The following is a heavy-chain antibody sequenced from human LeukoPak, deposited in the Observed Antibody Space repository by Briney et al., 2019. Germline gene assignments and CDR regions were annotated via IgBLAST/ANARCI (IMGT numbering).Heavy chain of an antibody. Sequence: PGGSLRLSCAASGFTFNSYAMHWVRQAPGKGLEWGAVISYDGSNKYYADSVKGRFTISRDNSKNTLYLQMNSLRAEDTAVYYCARDGGIAAATYLFDYWGQGTLATVSS. CDR2: ISYDGSNK. CDR3: ARDGGIAAATYLFDY. CDR1: GFTFNSYA. J-gene: IGHJ4*02. D-gene: IGHD6-13*01. V-gene: IGHV3-30*04.